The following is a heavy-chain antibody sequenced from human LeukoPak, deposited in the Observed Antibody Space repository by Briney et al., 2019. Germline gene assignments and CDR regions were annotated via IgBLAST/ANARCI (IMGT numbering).Heavy chain of an antibody. V-gene: IGHV4-61*02. CDR1: GGSISSGSYY. CDR2: IYTSGST. CDR3: ARVSGYGFYWYFDL. D-gene: IGHD5-12*01. J-gene: IGHJ2*01. Sequence: SETLSLTCTVSGGSISSGSYYWSWIRQPAGKGLEWIGRIYTSGSTNYNPSLKSRVTISVDTSKNQFSLKLSSVTAADTAVYYCARVSGYGFYWYFDLWGRGALITVSS.